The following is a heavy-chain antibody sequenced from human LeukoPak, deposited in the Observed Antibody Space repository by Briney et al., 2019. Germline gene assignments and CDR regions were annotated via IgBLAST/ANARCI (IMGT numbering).Heavy chain of an antibody. CDR3: ARESYYDSTGYYYPDY. CDR1: GFTFSSHW. J-gene: IGHJ4*02. Sequence: GGSLRLSCVASGFTFSSHWMHWVRQAPGKGPVWVSRIDSDGSRTTSADSVKGRFIISRDNAKNTLYLQMNSLRAEDTAVYYCARESYYDSTGYYYPDYWGQGTLVTVSS. D-gene: IGHD3-22*01. CDR2: IDSDGSRT. V-gene: IGHV3-74*01.